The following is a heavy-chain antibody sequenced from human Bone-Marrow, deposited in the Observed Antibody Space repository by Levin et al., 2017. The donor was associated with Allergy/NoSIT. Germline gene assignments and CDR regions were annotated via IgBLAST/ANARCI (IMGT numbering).Heavy chain of an antibody. CDR3: ARGPPQWLVPGD. J-gene: IGHJ4*02. V-gene: IGHV3-53*01. CDR1: GFTVNTNY. CDR2: MYSGGST. D-gene: IGHD6-19*01. Sequence: AGESLKISCAASGFTVNTNYMSWVRQAPGKGLEWVSLMYSGGSTYYSDSVKGRFTISRDNYDNRVYLQMNNLRVEDTAVYYCARGPPQWLVPGDWGQGTLVTVSS.